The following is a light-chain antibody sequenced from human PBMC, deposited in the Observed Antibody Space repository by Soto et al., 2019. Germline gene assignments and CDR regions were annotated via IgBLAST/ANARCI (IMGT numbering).Light chain of an antibody. V-gene: IGKV1-39*01. CDR3: QQSYSTPQT. J-gene: IGKJ1*01. CDR2: AAS. CDR1: QSISNY. Sequence: DIQMTQSPSSLSASVGDRVTITCRASQSISNYLKWYQQKAGKAPKLLVYAASSLQSGVPSRFSGSGSGTDFTLTISSLQPEDFASYYCQQSYSTPQTFGQGTKVDIK.